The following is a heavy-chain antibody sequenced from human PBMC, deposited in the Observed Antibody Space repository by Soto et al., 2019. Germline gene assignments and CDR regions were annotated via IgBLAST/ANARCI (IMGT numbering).Heavy chain of an antibody. D-gene: IGHD3-10*01. CDR1: GGSISSGSYY. CDR2: IYYSGST. J-gene: IGHJ4*02. V-gene: IGHV4-31*03. Sequence: SETLSLTCTVSGGSISSGSYYWSWIRQHPGKGLEWMGYIYYSGSTYCNPSLKSRVTISVDTSKNQFSLKLSSVTAADTAVYYCARGSWSFYYFDYWGQGTLVTVSS. CDR3: ARGSWSFYYFDY.